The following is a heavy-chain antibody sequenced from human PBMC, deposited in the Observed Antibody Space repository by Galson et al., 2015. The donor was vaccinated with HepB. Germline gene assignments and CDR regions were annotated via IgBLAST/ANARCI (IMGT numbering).Heavy chain of an antibody. CDR1: GSTFSSYA. J-gene: IGHJ6*02. CDR2: IIPILGIA. V-gene: IGHV1-69*04. D-gene: IGHD6-13*01. CDR3: AKVNSSSWYRQNYYGMDV. Sequence: SVKVSCKASGSTFSSYAISWVRQAPGQGLEWMGRIIPILGIANYAQKFQGRVTITADKSTSTAYMELSSLRSEDTAVYYCAKVNSSSWYRQNYYGMDVWGQGTTVTVSS.